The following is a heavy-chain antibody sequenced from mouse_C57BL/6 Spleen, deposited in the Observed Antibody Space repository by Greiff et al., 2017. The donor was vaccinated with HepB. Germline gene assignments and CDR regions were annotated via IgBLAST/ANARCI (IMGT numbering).Heavy chain of an antibody. D-gene: IGHD1-1*01. J-gene: IGHJ3*01. CDR1: GFTFSSYA. V-gene: IGHV5-9-1*02. CDR3: TREGFITTVVAKGFAY. Sequence: EVKLMESGEGLVKPGGSLKLSCAASGFTFSSYAMSWVRQTPEKRLEWVAYISSGGDYIYYADTVKGRFTISRDNARNTLYLQMSSLKSEDTAMYYCTREGFITTVVAKGFAYWGQGTLVTVSA. CDR2: ISSGGDYI.